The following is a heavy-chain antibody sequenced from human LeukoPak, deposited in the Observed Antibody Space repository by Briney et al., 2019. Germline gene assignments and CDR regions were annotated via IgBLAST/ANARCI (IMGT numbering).Heavy chain of an antibody. Sequence: SETLSLTCTVSGGSISSYYWSWIRQPPGKGLEWIGYIYYSGSTNYNPSLKSRVTISVDTSKNQLPLKLSSVTAADTAVYYCARAAGGLDFWGQGTLVTVSS. D-gene: IGHD6-13*01. CDR2: IYYSGST. CDR1: GGSISSYY. J-gene: IGHJ4*02. V-gene: IGHV4-59*01. CDR3: ARAAGGLDF.